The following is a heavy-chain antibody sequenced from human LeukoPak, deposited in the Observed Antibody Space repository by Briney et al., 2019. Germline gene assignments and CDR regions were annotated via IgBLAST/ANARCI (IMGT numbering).Heavy chain of an antibody. V-gene: IGHV1-69*04. D-gene: IGHD3-10*01. CDR1: GGTFSSYV. Sequence: ASVKVSCKASGGTFSSYVSSWVRQAPGQGLEWMGRIIPILGIANYAQKFQGRVTITADKSTSTAYMELSSLRSEDTAVYYCASQSRVRAVSYDYWGQGTLVTVSS. J-gene: IGHJ4*02. CDR2: IIPILGIA. CDR3: ASQSRVRAVSYDY.